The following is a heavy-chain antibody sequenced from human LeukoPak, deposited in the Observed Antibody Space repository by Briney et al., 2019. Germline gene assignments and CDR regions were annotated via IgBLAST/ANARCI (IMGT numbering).Heavy chain of an antibody. J-gene: IGHJ4*02. V-gene: IGHV1-18*01. CDR3: ARDLSVGATTGDY. CDR2: ISPYNGNT. Sequence: ASVKVSCKASGYTFTSYSLGWVRQAPGQGLEWMGWISPYNGNTNYAQEFQGRVTMTTDTSTSTAYMELRSLRSDDTAVYYCARDLSVGATTGDYWGQGTLVTVSS. D-gene: IGHD1-26*01. CDR1: GYTFTSYS.